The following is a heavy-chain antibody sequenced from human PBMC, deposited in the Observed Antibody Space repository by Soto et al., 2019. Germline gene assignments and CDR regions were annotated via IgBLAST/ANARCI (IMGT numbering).Heavy chain of an antibody. CDR3: ARGRRKNGPYYYYYYMDV. CDR2: INHSGST. CDR1: GGSFSGYY. J-gene: IGHJ6*03. V-gene: IGHV4-34*01. Sequence: SETLSLTCAVYGGSFSGYYWSWIRQPPGKGLEWIGEINHSGSTNYNPSLKSRVTISVDTSKNQFSLKLSSVTAADTAVYYCARGRRKNGPYYYYYYMDVWGKGTTVTAP. D-gene: IGHD4-17*01.